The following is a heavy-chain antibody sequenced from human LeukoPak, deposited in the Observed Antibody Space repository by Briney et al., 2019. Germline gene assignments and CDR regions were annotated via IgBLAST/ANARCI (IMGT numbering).Heavy chain of an antibody. Sequence: GGSLRLSCAASGLTFINYDMNWVRQAPGKGLEWVSGVSNTGGSTNYADSVKGRFIVSRDNSKNTVSLQMNSLRVDDTAVYYCAKGVRGAMVYSGSYFASWGQGTLVTVSS. D-gene: IGHD3-10*01. CDR3: AKGVRGAMVYSGSYFAS. V-gene: IGHV3-23*01. CDR2: VSNTGGST. CDR1: GLTFINYD. J-gene: IGHJ4*02.